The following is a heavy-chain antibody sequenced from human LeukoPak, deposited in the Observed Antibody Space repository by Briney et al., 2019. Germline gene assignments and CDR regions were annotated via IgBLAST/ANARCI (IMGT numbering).Heavy chain of an antibody. V-gene: IGHV3-73*01. J-gene: IGHJ4*02. CDR3: ARVGRFGEIDY. CDR1: GFTFSGSA. CDR2: IRSKANSYAT. Sequence: GGSLRLSCAASGFTFSGSAMHWVRQASGKGLEWVGRIRSKANSYATAYAASVKGRFTISRDDSKNTAYLQMNSLKTEDTAVYYCARVGRFGEIDYWGQGTLVTVSS. D-gene: IGHD3-10*01.